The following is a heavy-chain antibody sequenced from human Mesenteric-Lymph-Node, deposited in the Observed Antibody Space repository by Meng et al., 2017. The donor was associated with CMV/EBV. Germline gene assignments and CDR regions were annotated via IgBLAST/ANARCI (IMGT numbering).Heavy chain of an antibody. V-gene: IGHV5-51*01. CDR3: ARLADWLAHTYFDY. D-gene: IGHD3/OR15-3a*01. CDR1: GYIFTNYW. Sequence: GGSLRLSCKGSGYIFTNYWIGWVRQMPGKGLEWMGVIHPRDSDTRYSPSFQGQVTMSADKSITTAFLQWSSLKASDTAMYYCARLADWLAHTYFDYWGQGTLVTVSS. J-gene: IGHJ4*02. CDR2: IHPRDSDT.